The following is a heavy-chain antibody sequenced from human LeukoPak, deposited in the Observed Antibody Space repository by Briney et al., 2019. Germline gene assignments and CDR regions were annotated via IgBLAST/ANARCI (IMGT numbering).Heavy chain of an antibody. CDR3: ASSYYYDSSGPPRAMDV. D-gene: IGHD3-22*01. CDR2: ISGSGVGT. Sequence: PWGSLRLSCAASGFRFSSYTMNWVRQAPGKGLEWVSGISGSGVGTYYADAVKGRFTISRDNSKNTLYLQMNSLRAEDTAVYYCASSYYYDSSGPPRAMDVWGQGTTVTVSS. V-gene: IGHV3-23*01. J-gene: IGHJ6*02. CDR1: GFRFSSYT.